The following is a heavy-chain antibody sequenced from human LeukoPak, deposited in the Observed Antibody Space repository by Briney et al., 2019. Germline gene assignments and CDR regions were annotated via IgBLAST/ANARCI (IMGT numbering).Heavy chain of an antibody. V-gene: IGHV4-59*01. J-gene: IGHJ4*02. CDR3: ASAFGGGPGLSRY. CDR2: IYYSGST. Sequence: PSETLSLTCTVSGGSISSYYWSWIRQPPGKGLEWIGYIYYSGSTNYNPSLKSRVTISVDTSKNQFSLKLSSVTAADTAVYYCASAFGGGPGLSRYWGQGTLVTVSS. D-gene: IGHD3-16*01. CDR1: GGSISSYY.